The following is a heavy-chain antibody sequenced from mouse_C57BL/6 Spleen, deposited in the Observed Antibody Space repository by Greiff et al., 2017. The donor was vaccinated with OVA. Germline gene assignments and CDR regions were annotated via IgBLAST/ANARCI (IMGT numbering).Heavy chain of an antibody. Sequence: QVQLQQPGAELVMPGASVKLSCKASGYNFTSYWMHWVKQRPGQGLEWIGEIDPSDSYTNYNQKFKGKSTLTVDKSSSTAYMQLSSLTSEDSAVYYCARRNWEAMDYWGQGTSVTVSS. V-gene: IGHV1-69*01. CDR1: GYNFTSYW. CDR3: ARRNWEAMDY. D-gene: IGHD4-1*01. J-gene: IGHJ4*01. CDR2: IDPSDSYT.